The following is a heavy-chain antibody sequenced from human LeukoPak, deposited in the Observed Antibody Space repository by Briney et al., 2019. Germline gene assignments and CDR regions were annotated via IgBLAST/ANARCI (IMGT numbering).Heavy chain of an antibody. Sequence: SVRVSCKASGGTFSSYAISWVRQAPGQGLEWMGRIIPIFGIANYAQKFQGRVTITADKSTSTAYMELSSLRSEDTAVYYSARDSGIAAAGSSPFDYWGQGTLVTVSS. D-gene: IGHD6-13*01. CDR2: IIPIFGIA. V-gene: IGHV1-69*04. CDR3: ARDSGIAAAGSSPFDY. J-gene: IGHJ4*02. CDR1: GGTFSSYA.